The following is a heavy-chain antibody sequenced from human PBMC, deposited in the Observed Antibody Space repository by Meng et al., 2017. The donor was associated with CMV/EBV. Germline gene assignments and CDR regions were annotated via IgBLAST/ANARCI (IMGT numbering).Heavy chain of an antibody. D-gene: IGHD3-22*01. J-gene: IGHJ4*02. Sequence: QVPPQESGPGRVKPSQTLSLTCTFSGGSISSGDYYWSWIRQPPGKGLEWIGYIYYSGSTYYNPSLKSRVTISVDTSKNQFSLKLSSVTAADTAVYYCARAAPDYYDSSGPPDYWGQGTLVTVSS. CDR1: GGSISSGDYY. CDR3: ARAAPDYYDSSGPPDY. V-gene: IGHV4-30-4*08. CDR2: IYYSGST.